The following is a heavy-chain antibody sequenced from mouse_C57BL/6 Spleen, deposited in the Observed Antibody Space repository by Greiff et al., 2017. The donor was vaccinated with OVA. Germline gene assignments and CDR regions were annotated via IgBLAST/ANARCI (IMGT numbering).Heavy chain of an antibody. Sequence: VQLQQSGAELVRPGASVTLSCKASGYTFTDYEMHWVKQTPVHGLEWIGAIDPETGGTAYNQKFKGKATLTADKSSSTAYMELRSLTSEDSAVYYCTKLGRAYWGQGTLVTVSA. V-gene: IGHV1-15*01. CDR3: TKLGRAY. CDR1: GYTFTDYE. CDR2: IDPETGGT. D-gene: IGHD4-1*01. J-gene: IGHJ3*01.